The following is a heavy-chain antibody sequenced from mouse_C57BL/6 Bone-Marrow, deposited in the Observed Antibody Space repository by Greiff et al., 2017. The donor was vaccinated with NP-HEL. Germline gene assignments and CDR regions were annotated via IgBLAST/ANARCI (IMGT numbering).Heavy chain of an antibody. J-gene: IGHJ1*03. Sequence: DVKLQESGPGLVKPPQSLSLTCSVTGYSITSGYYWNWIRQFPGNKLEWMGYISYDGSNNYNPSLKNRFSITRDTSKNQFFLKLNSVTTEDTATYYCARDRYWYFDVWGTGTTVTVSS. V-gene: IGHV3-6*01. CDR3: ARDRYWYFDV. CDR2: ISYDGSN. CDR1: GYSITSGYY.